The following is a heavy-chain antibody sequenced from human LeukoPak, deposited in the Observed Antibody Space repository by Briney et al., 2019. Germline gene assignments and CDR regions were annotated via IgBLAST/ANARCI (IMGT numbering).Heavy chain of an antibody. CDR3: AGEYYYDSSGAFDY. V-gene: IGHV4-59*01. CDR2: IYYSGST. J-gene: IGHJ4*02. CDR1: GGSISSYY. D-gene: IGHD3-22*01. Sequence: PSETLSLTCTVSGGSISSYYWSWIRQPPGKGLEWIGYIYYSGSTNYNPYLKSRVTISVDTSKNQFSLKLSSVTAADTAVYYCAGEYYYDSSGAFDYWGQGTLVTVSS.